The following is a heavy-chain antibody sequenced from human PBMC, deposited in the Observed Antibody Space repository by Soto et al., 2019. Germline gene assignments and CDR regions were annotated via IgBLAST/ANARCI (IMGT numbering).Heavy chain of an antibody. Sequence: ETLSLSCAASGFTFSTYAMSWVRQAPGKGLEWVSTITGSGANTYYADSVKGRFTISRDNSKNTLYLQMNSLRAEDTAVYYCAKDRLSATMIVVVTDYWGQGTLVTVSS. CDR1: GFTFSTYA. D-gene: IGHD3-22*01. CDR3: AKDRLSATMIVVVTDY. CDR2: ITGSGANT. J-gene: IGHJ4*02. V-gene: IGHV3-23*01.